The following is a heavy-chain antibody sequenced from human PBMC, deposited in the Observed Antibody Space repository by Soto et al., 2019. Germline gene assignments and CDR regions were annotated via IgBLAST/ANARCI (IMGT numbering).Heavy chain of an antibody. CDR3: AKDLRLTMVRGVFYYYGMDV. D-gene: IGHD3-10*01. J-gene: IGHJ6*02. CDR2: ISYDGSNN. CDR1: GFTFSSYG. Sequence: QVQLVESGGGVVQPGRSLRLSCAASGFTFSSYGMHWVRQAPGKGLEWVAVISYDGSNNYYADSVKGRFTISRDNSKNTLYLQMNSLRAEDTAVYYCAKDLRLTMVRGVFYYYGMDVWGQGTTVTVSS. V-gene: IGHV3-30*18.